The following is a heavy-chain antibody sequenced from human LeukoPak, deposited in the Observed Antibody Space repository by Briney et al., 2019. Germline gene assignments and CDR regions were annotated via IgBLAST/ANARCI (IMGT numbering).Heavy chain of an antibody. J-gene: IGHJ4*02. CDR2: ISWNSGSI. D-gene: IGHD3-10*01. Sequence: GRSLRLSCAASGFTFDDYAMHWVRHAPGKGLEWVSGISWNSGSIVYADSVKGRFTISRDNAKNSLYLQMNSLRAEDTALYYCXXXXVRTFSGFDYWGQGTLVTVSS. CDR3: XXXXVRTFSGFDY. V-gene: IGHV3-9*01. CDR1: GFTFDDYA.